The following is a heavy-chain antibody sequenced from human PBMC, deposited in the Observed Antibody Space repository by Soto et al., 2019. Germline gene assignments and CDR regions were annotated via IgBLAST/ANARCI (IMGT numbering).Heavy chain of an antibody. D-gene: IGHD3-10*01. CDR1: GFTFSSYA. CDR3: ARAYYGSGKGYYYYYYGMDV. Sequence: GGSLRLSCAASGFTFSSYAMHWVRQAPGKGLEWVAVISYDGSNKYYADSVKGRFTISRDNSKNTLYLQMNSLRAEDTAVYYCARAYYGSGKGYYYYYYGMDVWGQGTTVTVSS. CDR2: ISYDGSNK. J-gene: IGHJ6*02. V-gene: IGHV3-30-3*01.